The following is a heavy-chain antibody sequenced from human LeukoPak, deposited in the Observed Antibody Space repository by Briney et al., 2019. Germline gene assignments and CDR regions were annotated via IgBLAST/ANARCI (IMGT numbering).Heavy chain of an antibody. CDR1: GFTFSSYG. Sequence: PGRSLRPSCAASGFTFSSYGMHWVRQAPGKGLEWVSLIWYDGSNKYYADSVKGRFTISRDNSKNTLNLQMNSLRAEDTALYYCARDRAMVVGSSWYYDYWGQGTLVTVSS. J-gene: IGHJ4*02. CDR3: ARDRAMVVGSSWYYDY. D-gene: IGHD5-18*01. CDR2: IWYDGSNK. V-gene: IGHV3-33*01.